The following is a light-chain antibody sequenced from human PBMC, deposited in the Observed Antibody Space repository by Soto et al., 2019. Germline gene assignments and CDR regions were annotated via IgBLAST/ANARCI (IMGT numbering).Light chain of an antibody. J-gene: IGLJ2*01. CDR3: SSYAGSNTL. V-gene: IGLV2-8*01. CDR1: SSDVGGYNY. Sequence: QSALTQPPSASGSPGQSVTISCTGTSSDVGGYNYVSWYQQHPGKAPKLMIYEVTKQPSGVPDRFSGSKSGNTASLTVSGLKAEDEADYCCSSYAGSNTLFGGGTKVTVL. CDR2: EVT.